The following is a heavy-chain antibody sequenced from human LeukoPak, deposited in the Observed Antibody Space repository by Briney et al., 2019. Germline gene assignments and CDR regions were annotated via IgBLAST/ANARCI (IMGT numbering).Heavy chain of an antibody. V-gene: IGHV3-23*01. J-gene: IGHJ4*02. Sequence: GGSLRLSCAASGFTFSYYAMSWVRQSPGRGLEWVSALSGSGGSTYYANSVKGRFTISRDNSKNTLYLQMNSLRAEDTAVYYCARVMGATRRLDYWGQGTLVTVSS. CDR1: GFTFSYYA. D-gene: IGHD1-26*01. CDR3: ARVMGATRRLDY. CDR2: LSGSGGST.